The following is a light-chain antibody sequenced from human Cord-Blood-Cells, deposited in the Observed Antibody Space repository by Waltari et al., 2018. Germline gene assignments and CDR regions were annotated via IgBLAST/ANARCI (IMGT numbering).Light chain of an antibody. J-gene: IGLJ2*01. V-gene: IGLV2-23*01. CDR2: EGS. CDR1: SSHVGIYNF. CDR3: CSYAGSSTLV. Sequence: QSALTQPASVSGSPGQSITIPCTGTSSHVGIYNFVSWNQQHPGKAPKLMIYEGSKRPSGVSNRFSGSKSGNTASLTISGLQAEDEADYYCCSYAGSSTLVFGGGTKLTVL.